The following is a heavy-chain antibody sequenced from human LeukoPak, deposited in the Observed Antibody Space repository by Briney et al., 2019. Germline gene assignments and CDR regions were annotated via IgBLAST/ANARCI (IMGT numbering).Heavy chain of an antibody. CDR1: GGSISSYY. Sequence: PSETLSLTCTVSGGSISSYYWSWIRQPPGKGLEWIGSIYYSGSTYYNPSLKSRVTISVDTSKNQFSLKLSSVTAADTAVYYCARIYYYGMDVWGQGTTVTVSS. V-gene: IGHV4-59*05. D-gene: IGHD2/OR15-2a*01. J-gene: IGHJ6*02. CDR3: ARIYYYGMDV. CDR2: IYYSGST.